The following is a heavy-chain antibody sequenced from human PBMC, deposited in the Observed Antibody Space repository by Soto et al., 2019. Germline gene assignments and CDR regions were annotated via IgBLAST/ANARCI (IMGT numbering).Heavy chain of an antibody. V-gene: IGHV1-69*01. Sequence: SVQVSCKASGGPFSSYAIRWVRQAPGQGLERMGGIIPIFGTANYAQKFQGRGTITADESTSTAYMELSRLRSEDTAVHYGARGPGERRPCRLDPWGEGTVVT. J-gene: IGHJ5*02. CDR2: IIPIFGTA. CDR1: GGPFSSYA. CDR3: ARGPGERRPCRLDP.